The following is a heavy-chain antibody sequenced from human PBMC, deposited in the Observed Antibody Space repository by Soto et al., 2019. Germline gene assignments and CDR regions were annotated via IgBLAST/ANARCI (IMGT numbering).Heavy chain of an antibody. Sequence: SGPTVLNPTQTLTLPCTYSGFSLSTRGVGVGWIRQPPGKALEWLALVYWNGDKCYSPSLKSRLTITEDTSKNQVVLTMTNMDPVDTATYYCAHRVPWGGGSCYSDWGQGTLVTVSS. D-gene: IGHD2-15*01. J-gene: IGHJ4*02. CDR3: AHRVPWGGGSCYSD. CDR1: GFSLSTRGVG. V-gene: IGHV2-5*01. CDR2: VYWNGDK.